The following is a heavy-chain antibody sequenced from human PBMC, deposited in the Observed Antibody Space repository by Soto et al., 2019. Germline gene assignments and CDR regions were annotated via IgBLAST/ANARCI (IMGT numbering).Heavy chain of an antibody. V-gene: IGHV3-23*01. CDR2: ISGGGNDR. CDR1: VFTFSSYA. J-gene: IGHJ4*02. D-gene: IGHD6-13*01. CDR3: ARSLFIASTANEPFES. Sequence: VGSLRLSCAASVFTFSSYAMSWVRHSPGKGLEWVSAISGGGNDRFYADSVRGRFTISRDNSRNTLYLHMNSLRAEDTAVHYCARSLFIASTANEPFESWGQGTLVIVSS.